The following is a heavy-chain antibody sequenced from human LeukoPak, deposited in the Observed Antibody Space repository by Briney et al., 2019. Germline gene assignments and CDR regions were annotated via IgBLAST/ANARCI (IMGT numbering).Heavy chain of an antibody. CDR3: TRAAGYSDS. D-gene: IGHD5-12*01. V-gene: IGHV4-34*01. CDR2: INHSGRT. J-gene: IGHJ4*02. Sequence: SETLSLTCAVYGGSFSDYYWTWIRHPPGKGLEWIGEINHSGRTNYNPSLKSRVISVDTSKIQFSLKLISVTTADTAVYYCTRAAGYSDSWGQGTLVTVSS. CDR1: GGSFSDYY.